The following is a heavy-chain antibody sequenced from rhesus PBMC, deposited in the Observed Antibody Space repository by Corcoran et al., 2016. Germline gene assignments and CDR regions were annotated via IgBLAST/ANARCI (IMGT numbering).Heavy chain of an antibody. CDR2: IYGNNASN. CDR3: ARENNWNYGDV. CDR1: GGFISGYYY. Sequence: QVQLQQLGEGPVKPSETLSLTRDVYGGFISGYYYWSWIRQPPGKGLEWIGYIYGNNASNNYNPSLNNRVSNSKDTSKHQFSLKLSSVTAADTAVYYCARENNWNYGDVWGPGVLVTVSS. V-gene: IGHV4-73*01. J-gene: IGHJ5-1*01. D-gene: IGHD1-26*01.